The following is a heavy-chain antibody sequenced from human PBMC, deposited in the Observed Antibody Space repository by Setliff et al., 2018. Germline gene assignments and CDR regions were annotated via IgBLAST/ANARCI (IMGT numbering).Heavy chain of an antibody. Sequence: GASVKVSCKASGYIFTSYGFSWVRQAPGQGLEWMGWISTYNGKTNYAQKFQGRVTMTTDTSTSTAYMELRSLRSDDTAVYYCARDLDYQYYYDSSGYEGRYFHYCGQGTLVTVSS. V-gene: IGHV1-18*01. D-gene: IGHD3-22*01. J-gene: IGHJ4*02. CDR1: GYIFTSYG. CDR3: ARDLDYQYYYDSSGYEGRYFHY. CDR2: ISTYNGKT.